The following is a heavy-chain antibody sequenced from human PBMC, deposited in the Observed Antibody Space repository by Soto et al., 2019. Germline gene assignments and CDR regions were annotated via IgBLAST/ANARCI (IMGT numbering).Heavy chain of an antibody. CDR3: ARGEEIQKHPVVPAAIRGVRVVKPAYYYYGMDV. J-gene: IGHJ6*02. CDR2: ISYDGSNK. V-gene: IGHV3-30-3*01. Sequence: QVQLVESGGGVVQPGRSLRLSCAASGFTFSSYAMHWVRQAPGKGLEWVAVISYDGSNKYYADSVKGRFTISRDNSKNTLYLQMNSQRAEDTAVYYCARGEEIQKHPVVPAAIRGVRVVKPAYYYYGMDVWGQGTTVTVSS. D-gene: IGHD2-2*02. CDR1: GFTFSSYA.